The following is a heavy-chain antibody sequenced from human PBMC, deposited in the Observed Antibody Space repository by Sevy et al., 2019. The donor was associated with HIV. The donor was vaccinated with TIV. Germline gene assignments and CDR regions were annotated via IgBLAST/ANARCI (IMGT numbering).Heavy chain of an antibody. CDR3: ARDRCSSTSCYYYYGMDV. J-gene: IGHJ6*02. CDR2: ISYDGSNQ. CDR1: GFTFSSYA. Sequence: GGSLRLSCAASGFTFSSYAMHWVRQAPGKGLEWVAVISYDGSNQYYADSVKGRFTISRDNSKNTLYLQMNSLRAEDTAVYYCARDRCSSTSCYYYYGMDVWGQGTTVTVSS. V-gene: IGHV3-30*04. D-gene: IGHD2-2*01.